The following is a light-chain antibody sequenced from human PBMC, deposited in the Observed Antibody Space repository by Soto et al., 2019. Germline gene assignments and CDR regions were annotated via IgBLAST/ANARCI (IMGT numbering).Light chain of an antibody. V-gene: IGKV1-5*03. J-gene: IGKJ1*01. CDR3: QHYEVYPLK. CDR2: TTS. Sequence: IHLTQSPSTLSASVGDRVTITCRASQSISRWLAWYQQKPGKAPNLLIYTTSSLESGVPSRFSGTGSVIKFTLTISILHPDGFATYFCQHYEVYPLKFGPGANVEI. CDR1: QSISRW.